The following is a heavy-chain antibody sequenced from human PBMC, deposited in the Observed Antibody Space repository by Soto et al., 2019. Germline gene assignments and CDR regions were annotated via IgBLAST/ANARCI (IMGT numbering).Heavy chain of an antibody. Sequence: SETLSLTCTVSGGSISSSSYYWGWIRQPPGKGLEWIGSIYYSGSTYYNPSLKSRVTISVDTSKNQFSLKLSSVTAADTAVYYCARHPLLPGKLVIDPWGQGTLVTVSS. D-gene: IGHD2-8*02. V-gene: IGHV4-39*01. CDR2: IYYSGST. J-gene: IGHJ5*02. CDR1: GGSISSSSYY. CDR3: ARHPLLPGKLVIDP.